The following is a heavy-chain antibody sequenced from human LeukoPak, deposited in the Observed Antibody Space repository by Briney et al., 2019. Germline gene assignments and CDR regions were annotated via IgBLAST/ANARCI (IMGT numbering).Heavy chain of an antibody. Sequence: GASVKVSCKASGYTFTSYGISWVRQAPGQGLEWMGWISAYNGNTNYAQKLQGRVTMTTDTSTSTAYMELRSLRSDDTAVYYCARDPAFARYYYGSGSYTNYWGQGTLVTVSS. D-gene: IGHD3-10*01. CDR1: GYTFTSYG. V-gene: IGHV1-18*01. CDR2: ISAYNGNT. CDR3: ARDPAFARYYYGSGSYTNY. J-gene: IGHJ4*02.